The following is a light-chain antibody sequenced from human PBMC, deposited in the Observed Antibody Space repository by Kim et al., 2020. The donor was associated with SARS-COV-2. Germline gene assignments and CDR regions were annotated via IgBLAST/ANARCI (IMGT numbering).Light chain of an antibody. V-gene: IGKV2-30*01. CDR2: KVS. J-gene: IGKJ3*01. CDR1: QSLLYSDGNTY. CDR3: MQGTHWPFT. Sequence: PASISFRSSQSLLYSDGNTYLNWFHQRPGQSPRRLIYKVSNRDSGVPDRFSGSGSGTDFTLHISRVEAEDVGVYYCMQGTHWPFTFGPGTKVDI.